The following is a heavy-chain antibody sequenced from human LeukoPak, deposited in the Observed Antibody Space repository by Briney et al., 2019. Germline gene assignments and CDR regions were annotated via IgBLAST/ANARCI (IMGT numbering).Heavy chain of an antibody. CDR2: VFYSGST. V-gene: IGHV4-59*01. J-gene: IGHJ4*02. D-gene: IGHD6-6*01. CDR3: ARSYASSSIDY. CDR1: GGSIGDYY. Sequence: SETLSLTCTVSGGSIGDYYWSWIRQPPGRGLEWIGYVFYSGSTTYNPSLKSRVTISVDTSKNQFSLGLRSVTAADTAVYYCARSYASSSIDYWGQGTLVTVSS.